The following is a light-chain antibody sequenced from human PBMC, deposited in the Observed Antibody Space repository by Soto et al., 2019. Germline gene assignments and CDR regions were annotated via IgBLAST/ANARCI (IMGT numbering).Light chain of an antibody. CDR3: YSYAGGTTVVV. V-gene: IGLV2-23*02. CDR1: SHKL. CDR2: EDN. Sequence: QSALTQPASVSGSPGQSITISYTGSHKLVSWYQKYPGKAPKLMIYEDNKRPSGVSNRFSGSKSGNTASLTISGLQAEDEADYYCYSYAGGTTVVVFGGGTKLTVL. J-gene: IGLJ3*02.